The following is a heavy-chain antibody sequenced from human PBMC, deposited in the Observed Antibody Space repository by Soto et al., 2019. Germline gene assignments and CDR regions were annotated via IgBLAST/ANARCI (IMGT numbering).Heavy chain of an antibody. CDR2: ISSRSDI. Sequence: GVSLRLSCVVSGFTFSTYSINWVRQAPGKGLEWVSSISSRSDIYYADSVKGRFTISRDNAKNSVSLQMNSLRAEDTAVYYCAREYTAWPLAYGLDVWGQVTTVTVSS. D-gene: IGHD2-2*02. CDR3: AREYTAWPLAYGLDV. J-gene: IGHJ6*02. CDR1: GFTFSTYS. V-gene: IGHV3-21*01.